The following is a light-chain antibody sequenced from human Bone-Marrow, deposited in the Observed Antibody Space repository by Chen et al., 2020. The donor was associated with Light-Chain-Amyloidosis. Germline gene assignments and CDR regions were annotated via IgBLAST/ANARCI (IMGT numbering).Light chain of an antibody. Sequence: DIQLTQSPSFLSASVGDRVTITCRATQAISSYLAWYQQKPGKAPELLIYAAPTLQSDVPSRFSGSGSGPEFTLKISSLQPEDFATYYCQQLASYPLTFGGGTKVEI. CDR2: AAP. CDR1: QAISSY. J-gene: IGKJ4*01. CDR3: QQLASYPLT. V-gene: IGKV1-9*01.